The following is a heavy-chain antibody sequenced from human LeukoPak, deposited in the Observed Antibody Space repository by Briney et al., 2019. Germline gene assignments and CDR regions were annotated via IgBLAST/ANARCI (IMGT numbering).Heavy chain of an antibody. Sequence: GGSLRLSCAASGFTFSRSGMHWVRQAPGKGLEWVAVIWHDGSNRCYTDSVKGRFTISRDNSRNTLYLQMNSLRVEDTAVYYCARDGGSYSVDSWGQGTLVTVSS. J-gene: IGHJ4*02. CDR2: IWHDGSNR. CDR1: GFTFSRSG. V-gene: IGHV3-33*01. CDR3: ARDGGSYSVDS. D-gene: IGHD1-26*01.